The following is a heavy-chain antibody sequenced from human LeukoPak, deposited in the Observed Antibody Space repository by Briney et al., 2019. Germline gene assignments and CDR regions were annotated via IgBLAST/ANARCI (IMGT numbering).Heavy chain of an antibody. CDR2: INAGNGNT. D-gene: IGHD3-9*01. Sequence: ASVKVSCKASGYTFTSYAIHWVRQAPGQGLEWMGWINAGNGNTKYSQKFQGRVTITRDTSANTAYMELSSLRFEDTAVYYCARSDWLWSGLDVWGQGTTVTVSS. J-gene: IGHJ6*02. CDR3: ARSDWLWSGLDV. V-gene: IGHV1-3*01. CDR1: GYTFTSYA.